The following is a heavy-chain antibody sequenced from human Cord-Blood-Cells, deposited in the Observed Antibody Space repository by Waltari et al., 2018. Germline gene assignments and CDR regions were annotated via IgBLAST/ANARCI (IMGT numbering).Heavy chain of an antibody. Sequence: QVQLQESGPGLVKTSGTLSLTCAVSGGSISSSTWWSWVSQPPGKGREWIGEIYHSGSTNYNPSLKSRVTISVDKSKNQFSLKLSSVTAADTAVYYCNSRSDSSGYYGVDIWGQGTMVTVSS. CDR2: IYHSGST. CDR1: GGSISSSTW. D-gene: IGHD3-22*01. V-gene: IGHV4-4*02. J-gene: IGHJ3*02. CDR3: NSRSDSSGYYGVDI.